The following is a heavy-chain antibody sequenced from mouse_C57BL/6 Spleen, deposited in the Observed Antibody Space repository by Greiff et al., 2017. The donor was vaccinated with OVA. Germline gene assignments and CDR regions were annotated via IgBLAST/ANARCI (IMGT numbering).Heavy chain of an antibody. CDR3: ARKKEDSSGYIDY. V-gene: IGHV1-7*01. D-gene: IGHD3-2*02. CDR2: INPSSGYT. CDR1: GYTFTSYW. J-gene: IGHJ2*01. Sequence: VMLVESGAELAKPGASVKLSCKASGYTFTSYWMHWVKQRPGQGLEWIGYINPSSGYTKYNQKFKDKATLTADKSSSTAYMQLSSLTNEDSAVYYCARKKEDSSGYIDYWGQGTTLTVSS.